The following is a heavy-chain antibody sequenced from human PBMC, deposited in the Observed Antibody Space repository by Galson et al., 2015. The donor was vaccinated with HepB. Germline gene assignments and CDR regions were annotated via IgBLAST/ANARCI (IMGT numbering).Heavy chain of an antibody. CDR3: AKDSGYSPGHAFDI. V-gene: IGHV3-9*01. Sequence: SLRLSCAASGFTFDDYAMHWVRQAPGKGLEWVSGISWNSGSIGYADSVKGRFTISRDNAKNSLYLQMNSLRAEDTALYYCAKDSGYSPGHAFDIWGQGTMVTVSS. CDR1: GFTFDDYA. D-gene: IGHD5-18*01. CDR2: ISWNSGSI. J-gene: IGHJ3*02.